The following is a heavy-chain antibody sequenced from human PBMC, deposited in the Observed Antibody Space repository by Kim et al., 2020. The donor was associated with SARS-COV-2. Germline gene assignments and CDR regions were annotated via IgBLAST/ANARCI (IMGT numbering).Heavy chain of an antibody. Sequence: SETLSLTCAVSGGSISSNNWWNWVRQPPGKGLEWIGEIYHSGGTNYNPSLKRRVTISVDKSKNQFSLNLNSVTAADTAVYYCARGPHHSYGSGSLDFDYWGQGTLVTVSS. J-gene: IGHJ4*02. CDR3: ARGPHHSYGSGSLDFDY. CDR1: GGSISSNNW. D-gene: IGHD3-10*01. CDR2: IYHSGGT. V-gene: IGHV4-4*02.